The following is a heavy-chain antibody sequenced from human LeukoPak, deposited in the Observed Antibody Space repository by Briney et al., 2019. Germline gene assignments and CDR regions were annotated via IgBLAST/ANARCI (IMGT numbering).Heavy chain of an antibody. Sequence: PGGSLRLSCAASGFTFSSYAMSCVHQAPGKGLEWVSAISGSGGSTYYADSVKGRFTISRDNSKNTLYLQMNSLRAEDTAVYYCAKGSGYSSSRFDPWGQGTLVTVSS. D-gene: IGHD6-13*01. J-gene: IGHJ5*02. CDR1: GFTFSSYA. V-gene: IGHV3-23*01. CDR3: AKGSGYSSSRFDP. CDR2: ISGSGGST.